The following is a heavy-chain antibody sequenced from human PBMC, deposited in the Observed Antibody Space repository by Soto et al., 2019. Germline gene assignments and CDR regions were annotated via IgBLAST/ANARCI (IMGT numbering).Heavy chain of an antibody. CDR2: INPNSGGT. V-gene: IGHV1-2*04. J-gene: IGHJ3*02. D-gene: IGHD4-17*01. CDR1: GFSFSDYF. Sequence: ASVKVSCKASGFSFSDYFMHWVRQAPGQGLEWMGWINPNSGGTNYAQKFQGWVTMTRDTSISTAYMELSRLRSDDTAVYYCARRRGSTVVTSSGAFDIWGQGTMVTVSS. CDR3: ARRRGSTVVTSSGAFDI.